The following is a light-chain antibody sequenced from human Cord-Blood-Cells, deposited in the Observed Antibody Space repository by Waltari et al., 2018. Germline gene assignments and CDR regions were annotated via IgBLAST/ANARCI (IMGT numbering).Light chain of an antibody. CDR2: GAS. V-gene: IGKV3-20*01. Sequence: EIVLTQSPGTLSLSPGERATLSCRASQSVSSSYLAWYQQNPGQAPRLLNYGASSRATGIPDRFSGSGSGTDFTLTISRLEPEDFAVYYCQQYGSSQEYTFGQGTKLEIK. CDR1: QSVSSSY. CDR3: QQYGSSQEYT. J-gene: IGKJ2*01.